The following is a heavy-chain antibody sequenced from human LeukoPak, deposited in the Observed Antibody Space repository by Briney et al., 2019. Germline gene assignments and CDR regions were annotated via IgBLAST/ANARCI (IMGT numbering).Heavy chain of an antibody. V-gene: IGHV4-59*01. Sequence: SETLSLTCTVSGGSISSYYWSWIRQPSGKGLEWIGYIYYSGSTNYNPSLKSRVTISVDTSKNQFSLKLSSVTAADTAVYYCARVGGIQLWLRVDYWGQGTLVTVSS. D-gene: IGHD5-18*01. CDR3: ARVGGIQLWLRVDY. CDR1: GGSISSYY. CDR2: IYYSGST. J-gene: IGHJ4*02.